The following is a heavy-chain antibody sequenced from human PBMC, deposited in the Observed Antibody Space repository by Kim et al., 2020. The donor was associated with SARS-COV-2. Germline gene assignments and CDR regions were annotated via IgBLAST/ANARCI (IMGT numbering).Heavy chain of an antibody. D-gene: IGHD3-9*01. CDR1: GYSFTSYW. CDR3: ARRAPHTRKYYDILTGYYLTGLLEGMDV. CDR2: IDPSDSYT. Sequence: GESLKISCKGSGYSFTSYWISWVRQMPGKGLEWMGRIDPSDSYTNYSPSFQGHVTISADKSISTAYLQWSSLKASDTAMYYCARRAPHTRKYYDILTGYYLTGLLEGMDVWGQGTTVTVSS. V-gene: IGHV5-10-1*01. J-gene: IGHJ6*02.